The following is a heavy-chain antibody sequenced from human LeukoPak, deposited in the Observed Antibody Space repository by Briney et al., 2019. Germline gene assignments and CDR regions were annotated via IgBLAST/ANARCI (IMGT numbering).Heavy chain of an antibody. D-gene: IGHD3-3*01. CDR3: ARAGRRLFGVLIPLSFDY. V-gene: IGHV1-18*01. J-gene: IGHJ4*02. CDR1: GYTFTSYG. CDR2: ISAYNGNT. Sequence: ASVKVSCKASGYTFTSYGISWVRQAPGQGREEMGWISAYNGNTNYAQKLQGRVTLTTDTSTSTAYMELSSLRSDDTAVYYCARAGRRLFGVLIPLSFDYWGQGTPVTVSS.